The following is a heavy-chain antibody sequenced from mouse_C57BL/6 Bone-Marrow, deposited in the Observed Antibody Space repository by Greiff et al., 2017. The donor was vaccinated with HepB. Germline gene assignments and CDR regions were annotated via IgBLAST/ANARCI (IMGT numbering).Heavy chain of an antibody. CDR3: TRSDDGYYRYWFAY. J-gene: IGHJ3*01. CDR2: IDPETGGT. D-gene: IGHD2-3*01. Sequence: QVQLQQSGAELVRPGASVTLSCKASGYTFTDYEMHWVKQTPVHGLEWIGAIDPETGGTAYNQKFKGKAILTADKSPSTAYMELRSLTSEDSAVYYCTRSDDGYYRYWFAYWGQGTLVTVSA. V-gene: IGHV1-15*01. CDR1: GYTFTDYE.